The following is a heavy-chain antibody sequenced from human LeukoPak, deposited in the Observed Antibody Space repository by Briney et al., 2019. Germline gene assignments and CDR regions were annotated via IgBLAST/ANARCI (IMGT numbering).Heavy chain of an antibody. J-gene: IGHJ4*02. V-gene: IGHV3-21*01. D-gene: IGHD2-15*01. CDR1: AFTFSSYA. CDR3: VRDLGHCSGGICPY. CDR2: ISASSNSI. Sequence: PGGSLRLSCAASAFTFSSYAMNWVRQAPGKGLEWVSFISASSNSIYYADSVKGRFTISRDNAKNSLYLQLNSLRAEDTAVYYCVRDLGHCSGGICPYWGQGTLVTVSS.